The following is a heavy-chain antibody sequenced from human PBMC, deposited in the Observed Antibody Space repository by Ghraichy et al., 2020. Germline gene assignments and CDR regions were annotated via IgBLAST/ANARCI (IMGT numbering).Heavy chain of an antibody. D-gene: IGHD4-17*01. Sequence: GGSLRLSCAASGFAFSGYSMNWVRQAPGKGLEWISYIGRESININYADSVKGRFTISRDNAKNSLFLQINSLRDEDTAMYYCATALSDYCVSYYYNAMDVWGQGTAVTVSS. V-gene: IGHV3-48*02. CDR2: IGRESINI. CDR1: GFAFSGYS. J-gene: IGHJ6*02. CDR3: ATALSDYCVSYYYNAMDV.